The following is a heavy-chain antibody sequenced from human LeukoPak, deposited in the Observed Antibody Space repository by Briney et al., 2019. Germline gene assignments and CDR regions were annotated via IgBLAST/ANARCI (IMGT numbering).Heavy chain of an antibody. CDR2: IRYDGSNK. J-gene: IGHJ4*02. CDR1: GFTFSSYG. V-gene: IGHV3-30*02. Sequence: GGSLRLSCAASGFTFSSYGMHWVRQAPGKGLEWVAFIRYDGSNKYYADSVKGRFTISRDNSKNTLYLQMNSLGSEDTAVYYCARGRRLGYCSSTSCLLVYWGQGTLVTVSS. D-gene: IGHD2-2*01. CDR3: ARGRRLGYCSSTSCLLVY.